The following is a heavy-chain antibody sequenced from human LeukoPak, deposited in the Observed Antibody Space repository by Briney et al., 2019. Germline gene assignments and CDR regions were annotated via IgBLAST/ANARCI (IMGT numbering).Heavy chain of an antibody. D-gene: IGHD5-18*01. CDR1: GGSISSGSYC. V-gene: IGHV4-61*09. Sequence: SETLSLTCTVSGGSISSGSYCWSWIRQPAGKGLEWIGHIYTSGSTNYNPSLKSRVTMSVDTSKNQFSLKLSSVTAADTAVYYCARDQTQLWFHGWFDPWGQGTLVTVSS. CDR3: ARDQTQLWFHGWFDP. J-gene: IGHJ5*02. CDR2: IYTSGST.